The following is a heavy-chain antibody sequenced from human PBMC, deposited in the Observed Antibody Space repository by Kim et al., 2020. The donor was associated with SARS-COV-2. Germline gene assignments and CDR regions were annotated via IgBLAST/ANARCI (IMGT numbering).Heavy chain of an antibody. CDR3: ARRKSWALWFGGADDAFDI. CDR1: GYTFTSYA. D-gene: IGHD3-10*01. Sequence: ASVKVSCKASGYTFTSYAMHWVRQAPGQRLEWMGWINAGNGNTKYSQKFQGRVTITRDTSASTAYMELSSLRSEDTAVYYCARRKSWALWFGGADDAFDIWGQGTMVTVSS. J-gene: IGHJ3*02. V-gene: IGHV1-3*01. CDR2: INAGNGNT.